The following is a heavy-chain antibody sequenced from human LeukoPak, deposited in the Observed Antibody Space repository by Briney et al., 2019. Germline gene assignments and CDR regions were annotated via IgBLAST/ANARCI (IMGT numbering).Heavy chain of an antibody. D-gene: IGHD5-18*01. CDR2: ISADNGNT. Sequence: ASVKVSCKASGYTFTSYAISWVRQAPGQGLEWMGWISADNGNTNYAQRFQGRVTMTTDTSTSTAYMELNSLTFDDTAIYYCAREDTYGEYRPFDFWGQGAPVTVSS. J-gene: IGHJ4*02. V-gene: IGHV1-18*01. CDR1: GYTFTSYA. CDR3: AREDTYGEYRPFDF.